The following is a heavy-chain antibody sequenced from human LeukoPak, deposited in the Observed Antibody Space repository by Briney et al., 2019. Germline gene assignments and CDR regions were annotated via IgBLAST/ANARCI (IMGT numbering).Heavy chain of an antibody. V-gene: IGHV4-34*01. Sequence: SETLSLTCAVYGGSFSGYYWSWIRQPPGKGLEWIGEINHSGSTNYNPSLKSRVTISVDTSKNQFSLKLSSVTAADTAVYYCARTNLHWGSLDYWGQGTLVTVSS. CDR2: INHSGST. CDR1: GGSFSGYY. CDR3: ARTNLHWGSLDY. D-gene: IGHD7-27*01. J-gene: IGHJ4*02.